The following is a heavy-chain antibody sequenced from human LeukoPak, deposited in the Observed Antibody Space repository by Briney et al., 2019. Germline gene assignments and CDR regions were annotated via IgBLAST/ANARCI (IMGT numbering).Heavy chain of an antibody. D-gene: IGHD3-22*01. Sequence: GGSLRLSCAASGFTFSSFGMHWVRQAPGKGLEWVAFIRYDGSSYYYRDSVKGRFTISRDNSKNTLSLQMNSLRAEDTAVYYCAKDAAYYNESSRHHFDYWGQGTLVTVSS. CDR1: GFTFSSFG. J-gene: IGHJ4*02. CDR2: IRYDGSSY. CDR3: AKDAAYYNESSRHHFDY. V-gene: IGHV3-30*02.